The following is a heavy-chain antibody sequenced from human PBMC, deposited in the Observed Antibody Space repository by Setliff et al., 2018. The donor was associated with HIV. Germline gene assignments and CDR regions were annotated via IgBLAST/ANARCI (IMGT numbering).Heavy chain of an antibody. CDR2: MYFSGNS. D-gene: IGHD3-10*01. J-gene: IGHJ6*02. V-gene: IGHV4-59*11. Sequence: SETLSLTCTVSGGSISSHYWSWVRQAPGKGLEWIGTMYFSGNSRNSPALKSRVTISIDTSKNELSLNLTSVTAADTAVYYCARVEASVRGATYGLDVWGQGTTVTVSS. CDR3: ARVEASVRGATYGLDV. CDR1: GGSISSHY.